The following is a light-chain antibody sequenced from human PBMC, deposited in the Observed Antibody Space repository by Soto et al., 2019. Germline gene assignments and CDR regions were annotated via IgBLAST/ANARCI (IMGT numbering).Light chain of an antibody. CDR1: QSISSW. CDR2: KAS. J-gene: IGKJ1*01. Sequence: DIQMTQSPSTLSASVGDRVTIICRASQSISSWLAWYQQKPGKAPKLLIYKASSLESGVPSRFSGSGSGTEFTLTISSLQTDDFATYYCQQYNSYSPWTFGQGTKVDI. CDR3: QQYNSYSPWT. V-gene: IGKV1-5*03.